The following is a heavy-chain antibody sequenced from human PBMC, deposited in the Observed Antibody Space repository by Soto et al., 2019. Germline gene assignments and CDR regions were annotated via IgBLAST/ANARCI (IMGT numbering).Heavy chain of an antibody. CDR1: GYTFRNFC. J-gene: IGHJ4*01. CDR3: AIENSYFDY. Sequence: QIQLLQSGAEVKKPGASVKVTCKASGYTFRNFCISWVRQAPGQGLEWMGWISAYNANANYAQKFQGRLTMTADTSTSTAYMELRSLRSDDTAVYYCAIENSYFDYWGQGTLVTVSS. CDR2: ISAYNANA. V-gene: IGHV1-18*01.